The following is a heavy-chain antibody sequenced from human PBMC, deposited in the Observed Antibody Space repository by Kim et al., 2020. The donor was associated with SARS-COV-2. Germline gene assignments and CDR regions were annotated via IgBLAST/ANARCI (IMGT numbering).Heavy chain of an antibody. Sequence: KGRFTISRDNAKNSLYLQMNSLRAEDTAVYYCATTPGTSSSWLDGPSYFDYWGQGTLVTVSS. V-gene: IGHV3-11*03. D-gene: IGHD6-13*01. CDR3: ATTPGTSSSWLDGPSYFDY. J-gene: IGHJ4*02.